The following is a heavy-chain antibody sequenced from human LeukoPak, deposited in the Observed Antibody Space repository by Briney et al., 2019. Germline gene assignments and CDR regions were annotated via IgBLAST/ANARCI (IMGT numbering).Heavy chain of an antibody. CDR1: GYSINSAYY. Sequence: SETLSLTCAVSGYSINSAYYWGWIRQPPGKGLEWIGSIYHSGSTYYNPSLKSRVTISVDTSKNQFSLKLSPVTAADTAVYYCASYPPYSSSPPHWGQGTLVTVSS. J-gene: IGHJ4*02. V-gene: IGHV4-38-2*01. CDR2: IYHSGST. CDR3: ASYPPYSSSPPH. D-gene: IGHD6-6*01.